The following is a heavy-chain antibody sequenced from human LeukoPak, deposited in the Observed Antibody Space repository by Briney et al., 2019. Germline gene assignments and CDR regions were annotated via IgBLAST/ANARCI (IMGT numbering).Heavy chain of an antibody. CDR1: GGTFSSYA. D-gene: IGHD1-20*01. CDR3: ARAPTYNWNLDY. J-gene: IGHJ4*02. Sequence: GASVKVSCKASGGTFSSYAIIWVRQAPGQGLEWMGGIIPIFGTANYAQKFQGRVTITTDESTSTAYMELSSLRSEDTAVYYCARAPTYNWNLDYWGQGTLVTVSS. CDR2: IIPIFGTA. V-gene: IGHV1-69*05.